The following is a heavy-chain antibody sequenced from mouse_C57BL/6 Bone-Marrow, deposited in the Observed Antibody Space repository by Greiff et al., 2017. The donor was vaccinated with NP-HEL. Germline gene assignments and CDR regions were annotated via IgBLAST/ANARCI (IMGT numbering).Heavy chain of an antibody. Sequence: QVQLQQPGAELVKPGASVKLSCKASGYTFTSYWMQWVKQRPGQGLEGIGEIDPSDSYTNYNQKFKGKATLTVDTSSSTAYMQLSSLTSEDSAVYYCARGVYDYGGYWYFDVWGTGTTVTVSS. V-gene: IGHV1-50*01. J-gene: IGHJ1*03. CDR2: IDPSDSYT. CDR3: ARGVYDYGGYWYFDV. CDR1: GYTFTSYW. D-gene: IGHD2-4*01.